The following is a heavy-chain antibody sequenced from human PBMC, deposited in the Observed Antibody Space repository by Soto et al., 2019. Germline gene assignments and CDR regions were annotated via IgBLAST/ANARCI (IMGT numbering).Heavy chain of an antibody. V-gene: IGHV1-69*06. CDR1: GGGFKSRS. D-gene: IGHD3-22*01. Sequence: KLPCKACGGGFKSRSMCWVRQDNGQGLEWMGGIIPIFGTANYAQKFQGRVTITADKSTSTAYMELSSLRSEDTAVYYCARVRYYDSMLRGGWFDLWGQGTLVPVSS. CDR3: ARVRYYDSMLRGGWFDL. CDR2: IIPIFGTA. J-gene: IGHJ5*02.